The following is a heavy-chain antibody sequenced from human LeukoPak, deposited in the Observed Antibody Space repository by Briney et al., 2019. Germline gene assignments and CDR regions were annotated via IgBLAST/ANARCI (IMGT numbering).Heavy chain of an antibody. Sequence: SGGSLRLSRAASGFTVSSNYMSWVRQAPGKGLEWVSVIYSGGSTYYADSVKGRFTISRDNSKNTLYLQMNSPRAEDTAVYYCARGAIVATIPLDYWGQGTLVTVSS. V-gene: IGHV3-53*01. CDR1: GFTVSSNY. J-gene: IGHJ4*02. CDR2: IYSGGST. CDR3: ARGAIVATIPLDY. D-gene: IGHD5-12*01.